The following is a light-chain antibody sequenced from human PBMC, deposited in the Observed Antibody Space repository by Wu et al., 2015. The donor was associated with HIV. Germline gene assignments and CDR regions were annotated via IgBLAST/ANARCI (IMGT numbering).Light chain of an antibody. CDR1: QSVSSH. V-gene: IGKV3-11*01. CDR3: QQRYTWPLT. CDR2: DAP. J-gene: IGKJ4*01. Sequence: EIVLTQSPATLSLSPGERATLSCTASQSVSSHMAWYQQKPGQAPRLLIYDAPNRATGIPARFSGSGSGTDATLTISNLEPEDFAVYYCQQRYTWPLTFGGGTKGGD.